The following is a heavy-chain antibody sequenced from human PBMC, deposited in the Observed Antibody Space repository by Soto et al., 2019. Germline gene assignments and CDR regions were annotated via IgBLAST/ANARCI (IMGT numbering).Heavy chain of an antibody. Sequence: SETLSLTCTVSGASISSSYWSWIRQSPGKGLEWIGYIFHSGTTNYNPSLKSRVTISVDTSKNQFSLNLSSLTTADTAVYFCARQQLLPYYYSLDVWGQGTTVTVSS. CDR1: GASISSSY. V-gene: IGHV4-59*01. CDR2: IFHSGTT. D-gene: IGHD6-13*01. CDR3: ARQQLLPYYYSLDV. J-gene: IGHJ6*02.